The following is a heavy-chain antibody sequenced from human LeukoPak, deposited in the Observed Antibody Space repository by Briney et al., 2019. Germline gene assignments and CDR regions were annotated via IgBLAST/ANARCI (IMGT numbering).Heavy chain of an antibody. Sequence: ASLKVSCKASGYTFRNYDINWVRQATGQGLEWMGWMNPNNGDTGYAQKFQGRVTMTRNTSISTAYMELSSLTSEDTAVYYCARGGGVFKYWGQGTLVTVSS. J-gene: IGHJ4*02. V-gene: IGHV1-8*01. CDR1: GYTFRNYD. D-gene: IGHD3-10*01. CDR2: MNPNNGDT. CDR3: ARGGGVFKY.